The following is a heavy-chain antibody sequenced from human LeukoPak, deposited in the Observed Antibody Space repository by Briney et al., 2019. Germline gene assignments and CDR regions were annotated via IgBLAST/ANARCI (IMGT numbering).Heavy chain of an antibody. D-gene: IGHD6-13*01. CDR1: GLTFSNYG. CDR3: VGQLYSTTWYQLDY. Sequence: PGRSLRLSCAASGLTFSNYGMHWVRQAPGKGLEWVAVIWHDGSNKYYADSVKGRFTISRDNSKNTLYLQMNSLRAGDTAVYYSVGQLYSTTWYQLDYWGQGTLVTVSS. CDR2: IWHDGSNK. V-gene: IGHV3-33*01. J-gene: IGHJ4*02.